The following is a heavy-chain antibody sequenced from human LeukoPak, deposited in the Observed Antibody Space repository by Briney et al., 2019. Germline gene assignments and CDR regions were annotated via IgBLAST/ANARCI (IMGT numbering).Heavy chain of an antibody. V-gene: IGHV3-30*18. CDR1: GFTFSSYG. CDR2: ISYDGTYK. CDR3: AKSRGSLAMATDY. D-gene: IGHD5-24*01. J-gene: IGHJ4*02. Sequence: GGSLRLSCAASGFTFSSYGMHWVRQAPGKGLEWVAVISYDGTYKYYADSVKGRFTISRDNSKNTLYLQMNSLRAEDTALYYCAKSRGSLAMATDYWGQGTLVTVSS.